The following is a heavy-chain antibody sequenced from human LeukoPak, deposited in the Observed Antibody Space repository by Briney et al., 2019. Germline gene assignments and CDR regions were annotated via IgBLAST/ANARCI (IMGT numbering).Heavy chain of an antibody. J-gene: IGHJ4*02. V-gene: IGHV3-21*01. Sequence: PGGSLRLSCAASGFTVSDNYMSWVRQAPGKGLEWVSSISSGGSYIYYADSVKGRFTISRDNAKNSLYLQMNSLRAEDTAVYYCARREVGATLGDWGQGTLVTVSS. D-gene: IGHD1-26*01. CDR2: ISSGGSYI. CDR3: ARREVGATLGD. CDR1: GFTVSDNY.